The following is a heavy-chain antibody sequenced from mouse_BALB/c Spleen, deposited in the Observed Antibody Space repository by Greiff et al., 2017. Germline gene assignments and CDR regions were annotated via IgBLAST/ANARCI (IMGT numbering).Heavy chain of an antibody. CDR1: GFTFSDYY. CDR3: ARGERRGSWFAY. V-gene: IGHV5-4*02. J-gene: IGHJ3*01. D-gene: IGHD2-12*01. CDR2: ISDGGSYT. Sequence: DVMLVESGGGLVQPGGSRKLSCAASGFTFSDYYMYWVRQTPEKRLEWVATISDGGSYTYYPDSVKGRFTISRDNAKNNLYLQMSSLKSEDTAMYYCARGERRGSWFAYWGQGTLVTVSA.